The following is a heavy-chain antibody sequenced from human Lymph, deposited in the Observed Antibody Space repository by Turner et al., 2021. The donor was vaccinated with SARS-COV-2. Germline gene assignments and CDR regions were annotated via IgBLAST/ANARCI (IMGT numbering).Heavy chain of an antibody. D-gene: IGHD6-13*01. Sequence: EVQLVETGGGLIQPGGSLRLSCAASGIIVSRNYMNWVRQAPGKGLEWVSVIYSGGTTYYADSVKGRFTFSRDNSKNTLYLQMNSLRVEDTAVYYCARDLGTYGMDVWGQGTTVTVSS. CDR3: ARDLGTYGMDV. J-gene: IGHJ6*02. CDR1: GIIVSRNY. CDR2: IYSGGTT. V-gene: IGHV3-53*02.